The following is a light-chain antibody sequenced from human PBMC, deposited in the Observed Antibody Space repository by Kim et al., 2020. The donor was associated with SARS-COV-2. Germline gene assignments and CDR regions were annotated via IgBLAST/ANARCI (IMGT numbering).Light chain of an antibody. Sequence: RVTISCTGSSSNIWARFDVHWYQQLPGAAPKFLIYSNNNRPSGVPDRFSASKSGTSASLAITGLQAEDEADYYCQSFDSSLTSYVFGTGTKVTVL. CDR3: QSFDSSLTSYV. J-gene: IGLJ1*01. CDR1: SSNIWARFD. CDR2: SNN. V-gene: IGLV1-40*01.